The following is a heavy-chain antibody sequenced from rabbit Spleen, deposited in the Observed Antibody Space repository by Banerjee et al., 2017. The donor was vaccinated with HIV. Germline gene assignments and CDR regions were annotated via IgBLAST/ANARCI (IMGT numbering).Heavy chain of an antibody. J-gene: IGHJ6*01. CDR2: IDPVFGST. CDR1: GFDFSSYG. Sequence: QDQLVESGGGLVQPGGSLTLSCKASGFDFSSYGMSWVRQAPGKGLEWIGYIDPVFGSTYYASWVNGRFTISSHSAQNTLYLQLNSLTAADTATYFCARDYDGVVLGDTLSLWGPGTLVTVS. D-gene: IGHD2-1*01. V-gene: IGHV1S47*01. CDR3: ARDYDGVVLGDTLSL.